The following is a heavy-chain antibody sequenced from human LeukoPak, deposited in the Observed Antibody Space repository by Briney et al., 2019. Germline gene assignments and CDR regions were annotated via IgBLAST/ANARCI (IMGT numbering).Heavy chain of an antibody. Sequence: SETLSLTCTVSGGSISSYYWSWIRQPPGKGLEWIGYIYYSGSTNYNPSLKSRVTISVDTSKNQFPLKLSSVTAADTAVYYCARESGYLYGMDVWGQGTTVTVSS. CDR1: GGSISSYY. CDR2: IYYSGST. J-gene: IGHJ6*02. V-gene: IGHV4-59*01. D-gene: IGHD1-26*01. CDR3: ARESGYLYGMDV.